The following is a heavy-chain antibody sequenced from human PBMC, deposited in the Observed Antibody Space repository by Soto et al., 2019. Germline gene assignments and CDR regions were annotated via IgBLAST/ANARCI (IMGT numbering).Heavy chain of an antibody. V-gene: IGHV3-11*01. J-gene: IGHJ4*02. CDR2: ISSSGSTI. CDR1: GFTFSDYY. D-gene: IGHD6-6*01. CDR3: AGDRVEYSSSSFDY. Sequence: GGSLRLSCAASGFTFSDYYMSWIRQAPGKGLEWVSYISSSGSTIYYADSVKGRFTISRDNAKNSLYLQMNSLRAEDTAVYYCAGDRVEYSSSSFDYWGQGTLVTVSS.